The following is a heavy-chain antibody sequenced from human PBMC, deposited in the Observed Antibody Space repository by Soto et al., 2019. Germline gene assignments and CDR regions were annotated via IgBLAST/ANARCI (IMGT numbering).Heavy chain of an antibody. V-gene: IGHV4-4*07. D-gene: IGHD2-15*01. CDR3: ARTGAAPDCSGGSCYPLDYYYGMDV. CDR1: GGSISSYY. Sequence: PSETLSLTCTVSGGSISSYYWSWIRQPAGKGLEWIGRIYTSGSTNYNPSLKSRVTMSVDTSKNQFSLKLSSVTAADTAVYYCARTGAAPDCSGGSCYPLDYYYGMDVWGQGTTVT. J-gene: IGHJ6*02. CDR2: IYTSGST.